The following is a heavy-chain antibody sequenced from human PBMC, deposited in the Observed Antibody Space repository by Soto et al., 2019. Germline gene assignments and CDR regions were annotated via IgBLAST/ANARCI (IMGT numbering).Heavy chain of an antibody. CDR2: ISSYHGDT. D-gene: IGHD5-12*01. CDR1: GYTFTRSG. CDR3: ARAGVAPYYFYGMDV. V-gene: IGHV1-18*01. Sequence: QVQLEQSGAEVKKPGASVKVSCKASGYTFTRSGISWVRQAPGQGPEWMGWISSYHGDTTYAQTFQGRVTMTTDTSTSTAYMELRSLRSDDTAVYYCARAGVAPYYFYGMDVWGQGTPVTVAS. J-gene: IGHJ6*02.